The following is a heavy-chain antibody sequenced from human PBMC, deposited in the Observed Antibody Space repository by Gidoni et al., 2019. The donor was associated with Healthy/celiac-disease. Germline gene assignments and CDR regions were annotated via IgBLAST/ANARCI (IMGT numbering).Heavy chain of an antibody. V-gene: IGHV2-70*15. D-gene: IGHD5-12*01. J-gene: IGHJ2*01. CDR2: IDWDDDK. Sequence: QVTLRESGPALVKPTQTLTLTCTFSGFSLSTSGMCVSWIRQPPGKALEWLARIDWDDDKYYSTSLKTRLTISKDTSKNQVVLTMTNMDPVDTATYYCARMKMATTNLAIDWYFDLWGRGTLVTVSS. CDR1: GFSLSTSGMC. CDR3: ARMKMATTNLAIDWYFDL.